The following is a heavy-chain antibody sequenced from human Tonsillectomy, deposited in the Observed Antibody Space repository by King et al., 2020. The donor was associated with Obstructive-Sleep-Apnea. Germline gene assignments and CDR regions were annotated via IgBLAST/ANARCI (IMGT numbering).Heavy chain of an antibody. D-gene: IGHD2-2*01. CDR1: GFTFSSYG. J-gene: IGHJ4*02. V-gene: IGHV3-30*02. CDR2: IRYDGSNQ. CDR3: AKDLGYRFDY. Sequence: QLVQSGGGVVQPGGSLRLSCAASGFTFSSYGMHWVRQAPGKGLEWVAFIRYDGSNQNYADSVKGRFTISRDDSKNTLYLQMSSLRAEDTAVYYCAKDLGYRFDYFGQGTLVSVSS.